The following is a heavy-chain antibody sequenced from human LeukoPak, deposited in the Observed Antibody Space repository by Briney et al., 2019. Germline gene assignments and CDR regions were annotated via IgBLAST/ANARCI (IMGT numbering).Heavy chain of an antibody. CDR3: ARANYYYGSGSYQPTYMDV. Sequence: GGSLRLSCAASGFTFSSYSMNWVRQAPGKGLEWVSSISSSSSYIYYADSVKGRFTISRDNAKNSLYLQMNSLRAEDTAVYYCARANYYYGSGSYQPTYMDVWGKGTTVTVSS. CDR2: ISSSSSYI. D-gene: IGHD3-10*01. CDR1: GFTFSSYS. J-gene: IGHJ6*03. V-gene: IGHV3-21*01.